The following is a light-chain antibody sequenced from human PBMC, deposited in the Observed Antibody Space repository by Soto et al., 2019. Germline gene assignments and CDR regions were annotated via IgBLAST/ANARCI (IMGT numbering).Light chain of an antibody. CDR2: GAS. CDR3: QQYNNWPRT. V-gene: IGKV3-15*01. J-gene: IGKJ1*01. Sequence: EILMTQSPATLSVSPGERSTLSGRASQSVSSNLAWYQQKPGQAPRLLIYGASTRATGIPARFSGSGSGTEFTLTISSLESEDFAVYYCQQYNNWPRTFGQGTKVDIK. CDR1: QSVSSN.